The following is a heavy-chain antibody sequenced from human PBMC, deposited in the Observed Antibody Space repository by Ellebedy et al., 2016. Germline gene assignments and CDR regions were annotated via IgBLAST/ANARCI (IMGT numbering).Heavy chain of an antibody. J-gene: IGHJ3*02. Sequence: SETLSLXCAVSGGSISSSNWWSWVRPPPGKGLEWIGEIYHSGSTNYNPSIKSRVTISVDTSKNQFSLKLSSVTAADTAVYYCARVGCSGGSCYLTNAFDIWGQGTMVTVSS. V-gene: IGHV4-4*02. CDR2: IYHSGST. CDR3: ARVGCSGGSCYLTNAFDI. D-gene: IGHD2-15*01. CDR1: GGSISSSNW.